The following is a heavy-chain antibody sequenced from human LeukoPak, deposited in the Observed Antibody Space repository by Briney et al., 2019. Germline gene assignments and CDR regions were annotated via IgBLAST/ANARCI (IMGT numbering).Heavy chain of an antibody. CDR3: ASLPMIGYYFDY. V-gene: IGHV1-69*06. D-gene: IGHD3-22*01. CDR2: IIPIFGTA. J-gene: IGHJ4*02. Sequence: SVKVSCKASGGTFSNYAISWVRQAPGQGLEWMGGIIPIFGTANYAQKFQGRVTITADKSTSTAYMELSSLRSEDTAVYYCASLPMIGYYFDYWGQGTLVTVSS. CDR1: GGTFSNYA.